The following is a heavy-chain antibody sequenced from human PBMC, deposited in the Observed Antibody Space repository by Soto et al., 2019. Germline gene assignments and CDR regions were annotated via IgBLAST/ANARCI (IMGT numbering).Heavy chain of an antibody. Sequence: QVQLVQSGAEVKKPGSSVKVSCKASGGTFSSYAISWVRQAPGQGLEWMGGIIPIFVTSNYAQPGHGRVTITADESTSTAYMELSSLRSEDTAVYYCARERYYDMEFDPRGQGTLVTVSS. CDR2: IIPIFVTS. V-gene: IGHV1-69*12. CDR1: GGTFSSYA. CDR3: ARERYYDMEFDP. J-gene: IGHJ5*02. D-gene: IGHD3-22*01.